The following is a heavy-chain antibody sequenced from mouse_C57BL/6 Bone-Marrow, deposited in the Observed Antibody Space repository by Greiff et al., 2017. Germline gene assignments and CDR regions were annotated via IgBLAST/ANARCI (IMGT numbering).Heavy chain of an antibody. J-gene: IGHJ3*01. D-gene: IGHD1-1*02. CDR2: IHPNSGST. V-gene: IGHV1-64*01. Sequence: QVQLQQPGAELVKPGASVKLSCKASGYTFTSYWMHWVKQRPGQGLEWIGMIHPNSGSTNYNEKFKSKATLTVDKSSGTAYMQLSGLTSEDSAVYYCARDPYGPLAYWGQGTLVTVSA. CDR1: GYTFTSYW. CDR3: ARDPYGPLAY.